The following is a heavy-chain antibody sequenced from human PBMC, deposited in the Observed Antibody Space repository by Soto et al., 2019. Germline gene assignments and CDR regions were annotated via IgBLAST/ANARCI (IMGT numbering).Heavy chain of an antibody. J-gene: IGHJ5*02. CDR2: IYYSGST. CDR1: VGSISSYY. V-gene: IGHV4-59*01. Sequence: SETLSLTCTVSVGSISSYYWSWIRQPPGKGLEWIGYIYYSGSTNYNPSLKSRVTISVDTSKNQFSLKLSSVTAADTAVYYCARDGKDCSSTSCYSDNWFDPWGQGTLVTVSS. CDR3: ARDGKDCSSTSCYSDNWFDP. D-gene: IGHD2-2*02.